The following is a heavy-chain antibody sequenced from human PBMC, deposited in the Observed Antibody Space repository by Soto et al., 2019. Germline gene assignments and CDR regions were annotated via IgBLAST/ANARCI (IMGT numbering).Heavy chain of an antibody. CDR1: GGSISSSSYY. Sequence: SETLSLTCTVSGGSISSSSYYWGWIRQPPGKGLEWIGSIYYSGSTYYNPSLKSRVTISVDTSKNQFSLKLSSVTAADTAVYYCARIPGSPWNYNDYWGQGTLVTVSS. D-gene: IGHD1-7*01. J-gene: IGHJ4*02. V-gene: IGHV4-39*01. CDR2: IYYSGST. CDR3: ARIPGSPWNYNDY.